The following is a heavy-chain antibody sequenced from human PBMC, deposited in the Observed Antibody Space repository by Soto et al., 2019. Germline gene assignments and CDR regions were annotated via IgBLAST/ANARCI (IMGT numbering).Heavy chain of an antibody. CDR3: AGGAAADYFDY. D-gene: IGHD6-13*01. CDR2: IHTSGST. V-gene: IGHV4-4*07. Sequence: QVQLQESGPGLVKASETLSLTCTVSSGSISSYYWSWIRQAAGKGLEWIWRIHTSGSTLYNPSLKSRVTMSVGTSKIHFSLNLRSVTAADTAVYYCAGGAAADYFDYWGQGTLVTVSS. CDR1: SGSISSYY. J-gene: IGHJ4*02.